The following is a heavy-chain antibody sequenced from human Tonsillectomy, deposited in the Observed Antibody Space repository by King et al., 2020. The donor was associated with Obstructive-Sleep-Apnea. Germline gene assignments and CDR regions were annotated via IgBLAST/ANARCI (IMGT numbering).Heavy chain of an antibody. CDR1: GFTFSTSS. Sequence: VQLVESGGGVVQPGTSLRLSCAASGFTFSTSSIHWVRPAPGKGLEWVAVISSDGTYKYYADSVKGRFTISRDNSINTLYLQMSSLRSDDTATYYCVRDNRQWLVDYWGQGTLVTVSA. V-gene: IGHV3-30*04. CDR2: ISSDGTYK. CDR3: VRDNRQWLVDY. J-gene: IGHJ4*02. D-gene: IGHD6-19*01.